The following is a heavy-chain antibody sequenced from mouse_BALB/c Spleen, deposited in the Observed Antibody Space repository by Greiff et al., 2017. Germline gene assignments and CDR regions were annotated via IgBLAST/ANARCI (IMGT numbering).Heavy chain of an antibody. CDR2: IRNKANGYTT. CDR3: ARDGDYDGGFAY. D-gene: IGHD2-4*01. Sequence: EVQGVESGGGLVQPGGSLRLSCATSGFTFTDYYMSWVRQPPGKALEWLGVIRNKANGYTTEYSASVKGRFTISRDNSQSILYLQMNTLRAEDSATYYCARDGDYDGGFAYWGQGTLVTVSA. J-gene: IGHJ3*01. V-gene: IGHV7-3*02. CDR1: GFTFTDYY.